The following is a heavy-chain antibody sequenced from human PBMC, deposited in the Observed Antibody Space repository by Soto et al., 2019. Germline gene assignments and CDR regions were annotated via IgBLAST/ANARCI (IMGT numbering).Heavy chain of an antibody. CDR1: GYTFTSYG. Sequence: ASVKVSCKASGYTFTSYGISWVRQAPGQGLEWIGWISAYNGNTNYAQKLQGRVTITRDMSTSTAYMELSSLRSEDTAVYYCAADLVGVVIIDAFDIWGQGTMVTVSS. CDR2: ISAYNGNT. V-gene: IGHV1-18*01. D-gene: IGHD3-3*01. CDR3: AADLVGVVIIDAFDI. J-gene: IGHJ3*02.